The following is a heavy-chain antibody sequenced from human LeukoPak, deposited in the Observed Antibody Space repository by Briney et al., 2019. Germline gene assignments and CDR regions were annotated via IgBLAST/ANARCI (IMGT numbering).Heavy chain of an antibody. Sequence: GASVKVSCKASGYTFTGYYMHWVRQAPGQGLEWMGGIIPIFGTANYAQKFQGRVTITADESTSTAYMELSSLRSEDTAVYYCARRYCSGGSCYRDHWFDPWGQGTLVTVSS. V-gene: IGHV1-69*13. CDR2: IIPIFGTA. J-gene: IGHJ5*02. CDR3: ARRYCSGGSCYRDHWFDP. D-gene: IGHD2-15*01. CDR1: GYTFTGYY.